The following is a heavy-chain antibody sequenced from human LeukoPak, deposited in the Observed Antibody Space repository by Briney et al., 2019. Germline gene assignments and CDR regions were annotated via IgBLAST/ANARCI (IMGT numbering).Heavy chain of an antibody. V-gene: IGHV3-7*01. Sequence: GGSLRLSCAASGFTFSSYWMSWVRQAPGKGLEWVANIKQDGSEKYYVDSVKGRFTISRDNAKNSLYLQMNSLRAEDTAVYYCARVSPSDYYGSGSYYSNYYYGMDVWGQGTTVTVSS. CDR3: ARVSPSDYYGSGSYYSNYYYGMDV. CDR1: GFTFSSYW. D-gene: IGHD3-10*01. CDR2: IKQDGSEK. J-gene: IGHJ6*02.